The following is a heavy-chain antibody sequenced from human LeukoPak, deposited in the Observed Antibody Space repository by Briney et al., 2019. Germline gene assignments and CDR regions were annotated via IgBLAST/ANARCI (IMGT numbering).Heavy chain of an antibody. Sequence: PSETLTLTCTVSGGSISSSSYYWGWLRQPPGKGLEWIGSIYYRGSTYYNPSLKSRVTISVDTSKNQFSLKLSSVTAADTAVYYCARHGGGRWLPQYYFDYWGQGS. V-gene: IGHV4-39*01. CDR2: IYYRGST. D-gene: IGHD5-24*01. J-gene: IGHJ4*02. CDR1: GGSISSSSYY. CDR3: ARHGGGRWLPQYYFDY.